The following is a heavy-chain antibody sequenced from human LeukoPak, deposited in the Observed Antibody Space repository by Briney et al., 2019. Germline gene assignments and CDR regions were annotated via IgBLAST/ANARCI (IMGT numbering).Heavy chain of an antibody. CDR3: AREVDRVFDY. D-gene: IGHD2-2*01. J-gene: IGHJ4*02. V-gene: IGHV3-64*02. CDR2: ISSNGDNT. CDR1: GFTFSSYS. Sequence: PGGSLRPSCAASGFTFSSYSMHWLRQAPGKGLAYVSAISSNGDNTYYAGSVKGRFTISRDNSKNTLYLQMGSLRVEDMGVYYCAREVDRVFDYWGQGNLVTVSS.